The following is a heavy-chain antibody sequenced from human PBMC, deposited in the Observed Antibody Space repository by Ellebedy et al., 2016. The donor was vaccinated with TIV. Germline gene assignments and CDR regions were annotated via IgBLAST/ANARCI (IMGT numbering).Heavy chain of an antibody. D-gene: IGHD3-10*01. J-gene: IGHJ4*02. V-gene: IGHV4-59*01. Sequence: SETLSLTCTVSGGSISSYYWSWIRQPPGKGLEWIGYIYYSGSTNYNPSLKSRVTISVDTSKNQFSLKLSSVTAADTAVYYCARGGGVNDFDYWGQGTLVTVSS. CDR2: IYYSGST. CDR3: ARGGGVNDFDY. CDR1: GGSISSYY.